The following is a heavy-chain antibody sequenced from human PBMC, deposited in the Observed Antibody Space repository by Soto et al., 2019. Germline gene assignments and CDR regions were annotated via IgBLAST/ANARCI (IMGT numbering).Heavy chain of an antibody. J-gene: IGHJ4*02. CDR3: ARDWRWLVPGRD. V-gene: IGHV1-3*01. CDR1: GYTFTSYA. CDR2: INAGNGNT. Sequence: GASVKVSCKASGYTFTSYAMHWVRQAPGQRLEWMGWINAGNGNTKYSQKFQGRVTITRDTSASTAYMELSSLRSEDTAVYYCARDWRWLVPGRDWGQGTLVTVSS. D-gene: IGHD6-19*01.